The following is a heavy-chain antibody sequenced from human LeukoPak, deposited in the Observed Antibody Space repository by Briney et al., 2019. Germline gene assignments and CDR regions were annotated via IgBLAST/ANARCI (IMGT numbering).Heavy chain of an antibody. CDR1: GGSINRTTFY. J-gene: IGHJ4*02. V-gene: IGHV4-39*01. Sequence: SETLSLTCTVSGGSINRTTFYWGWIRQPPGKGLEWIGSIYYSGSTYYNPSLKSRITISVDTSKNQFSLKLRSVTAADTAVYYCGSGRQQLDFWGQGTLVTVSS. CDR2: IYYSGST. CDR3: GSGRQQLDF. D-gene: IGHD6-13*01.